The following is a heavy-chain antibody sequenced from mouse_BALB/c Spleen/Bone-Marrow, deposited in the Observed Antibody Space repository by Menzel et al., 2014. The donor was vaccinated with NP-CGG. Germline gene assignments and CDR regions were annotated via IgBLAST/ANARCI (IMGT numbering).Heavy chain of an antibody. CDR3: ARGNYEAMDY. V-gene: IGHV1-7*01. CDR1: GYTFTSYW. Sequence: VQLQQPGAELAKPGASVKMSCKASGYTFTSYWMHWVKRRPGQGLEWIGYINPSTGYTAYNQKFKDKATLTADKSSNTAYMQLSSLTSEDSAVYYCARGNYEAMDYWGQGTSVTVSS. CDR2: INPSTGYT. J-gene: IGHJ4*01. D-gene: IGHD2-1*01.